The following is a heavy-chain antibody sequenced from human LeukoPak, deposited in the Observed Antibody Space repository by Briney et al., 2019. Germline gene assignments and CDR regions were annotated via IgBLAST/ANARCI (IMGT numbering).Heavy chain of an antibody. V-gene: IGHV3-30*02. D-gene: IGHD1-26*01. CDR3: ARGGSYLSAFDI. CDR2: IRYDGRNK. J-gene: IGHJ3*02. Sequence: GGSLRLSCAASRFTFSSYGMHWVRQAPGKGLEWVAFIRYDGRNKYYADSVKGRFTISRDNSQKTLYLQMNSLRGEDTAVYYCARGGSYLSAFDIWGQGTMVTVSS. CDR1: RFTFSSYG.